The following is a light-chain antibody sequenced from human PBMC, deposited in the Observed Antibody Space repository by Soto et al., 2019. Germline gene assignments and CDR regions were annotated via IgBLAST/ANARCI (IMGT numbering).Light chain of an antibody. Sequence: DIQMTQSPSTLSASVGDRVTISCRASQSVSGWLAWYQQKPGNAPKLLISDASSLKSGVPSRFSGSGYGTEFTLTISSLQPEDFATYYCQQYSTYSLTFGGGTKVEI. J-gene: IGKJ4*01. CDR1: QSVSGW. V-gene: IGKV1-5*01. CDR2: DAS. CDR3: QQYSTYSLT.